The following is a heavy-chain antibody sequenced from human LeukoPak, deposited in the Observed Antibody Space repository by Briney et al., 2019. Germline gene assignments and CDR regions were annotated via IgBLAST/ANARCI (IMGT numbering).Heavy chain of an antibody. J-gene: IGHJ4*02. CDR1: GGTFSSYA. CDR3: AAGGDSSGLDY. V-gene: IGHV1-69*04. D-gene: IGHD3-22*01. Sequence: SVKVSCKASGGTFSSYAISWVRQAPGQGLEWMGRIIPIFGIANYAQKFQGRVTITADKSTSTAYMELRSLRSEDTAVYYCAAGGDSSGLDYWGQGTLVTVSS. CDR2: IIPIFGIA.